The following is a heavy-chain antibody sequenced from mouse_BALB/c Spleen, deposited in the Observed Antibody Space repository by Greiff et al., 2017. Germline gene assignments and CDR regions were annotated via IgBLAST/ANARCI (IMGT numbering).Heavy chain of an antibody. CDR1: GFTFTDYY. J-gene: IGHJ1*01. Sequence: EVQGVESGGGLVQPGGSLRLSCATSGFTFTDYYMSWVRQPPGKALEWLGFIRNKANGYTTEYSASVKGRFTISRDNSQSILYLQMNTLRAEDSATYYCARDPFTTATWYFDVWGAGTTVTVSS. CDR3: ARDPFTTATWYFDV. V-gene: IGHV7-3*02. CDR2: IRNKANGYTT. D-gene: IGHD1-2*01.